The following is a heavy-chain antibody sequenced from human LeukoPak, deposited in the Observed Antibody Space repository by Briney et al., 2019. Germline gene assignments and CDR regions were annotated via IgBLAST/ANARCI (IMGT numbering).Heavy chain of an antibody. V-gene: IGHV4-59*01. CDR1: GGSISSYY. Sequence: SETLSLTCSVSGGSISSYYWSWIRQPPGKGLEWIGNIYYTGTTNYSPSLKSRVTISVDTSKNQFSLKLSSVTAADTAVYYCARTQDAVTFDYWGQGTLVTVSS. CDR2: IYYTGTT. J-gene: IGHJ4*02. CDR3: ARTQDAVTFDY.